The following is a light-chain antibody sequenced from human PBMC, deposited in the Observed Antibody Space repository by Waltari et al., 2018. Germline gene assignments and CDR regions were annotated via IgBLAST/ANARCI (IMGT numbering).Light chain of an antibody. Sequence: QSVLTQPPSVSGAPGQRVTIPCTGSNSNIGAGYDVHWYQQLPGAAPKLLISGNNNRPSGVPDRFSGSRSDTSASLAITGLQAEDEADYYCQSYDSSLGAFWVFGGGTKVTVL. CDR3: QSYDSSLGAFWV. CDR1: NSNIGAGYD. CDR2: GNN. V-gene: IGLV1-40*01. J-gene: IGLJ3*02.